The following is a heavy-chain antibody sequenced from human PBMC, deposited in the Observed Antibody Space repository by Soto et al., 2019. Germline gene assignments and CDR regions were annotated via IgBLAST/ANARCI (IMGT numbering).Heavy chain of an antibody. CDR3: ARQGGEYNTMSDY. J-gene: IGHJ4*02. D-gene: IGHD3-10*01. CDR2: IYPGDSDA. Sequence: GESLKISCKGSGYTFSKYWIGGVRQTPGKGLELMGMIYPGDSDARYSPSFEGQVTFSVDKSINTAYLQWNSLKASDTAMYYCARQGGEYNTMSDYWGQGTLVTVSS. V-gene: IGHV5-51*01. CDR1: GYTFSKYW.